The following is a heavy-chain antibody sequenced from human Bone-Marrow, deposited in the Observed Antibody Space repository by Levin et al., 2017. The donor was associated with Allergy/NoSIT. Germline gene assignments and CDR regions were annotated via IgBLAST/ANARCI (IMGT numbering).Heavy chain of an antibody. CDR3: AKGLDSYGSEVGFSY. D-gene: IGHD5-18*01. V-gene: IGHV3-9*01. J-gene: IGHJ4*02. CDR2: ISWNSGSI. CDR1: GFTFDDYA. Sequence: GGSLRLSCAASGFTFDDYAMHWVRQAPGKGLEWVSGISWNSGSIGYVDSVKGRFTISRDNAKNSLYLQMNSLRAEDTALYYCAKGLDSYGSEVGFSYWGQGTLVTVSS.